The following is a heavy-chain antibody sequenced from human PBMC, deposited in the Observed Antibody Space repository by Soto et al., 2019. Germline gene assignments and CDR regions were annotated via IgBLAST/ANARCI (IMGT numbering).Heavy chain of an antibody. D-gene: IGHD2-2*01. CDR3: ARGRDCISTSCYPDWFDP. CDR1: GYTFTSYD. J-gene: IGHJ5*02. V-gene: IGHV1-8*01. CDR2: MNPNSGNT. Sequence: QVQLVQSGAEVKKPGASVKVSCKASGYTFTSYDINWVRQATGQGLEWMGWMNPNSGNTGYAQKFQGRVTMTRNTSISTAYMELSSLRSEDTAVYYCARGRDCISTSCYPDWFDPWGQGTLVTVSS.